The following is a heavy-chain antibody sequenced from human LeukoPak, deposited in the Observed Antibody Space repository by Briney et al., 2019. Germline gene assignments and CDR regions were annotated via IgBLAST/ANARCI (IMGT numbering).Heavy chain of an antibody. J-gene: IGHJ3*02. Sequence: GGSLRLFCAASGFSFISYCMSWVRQAPGKGLEGVANLKQDGSENYSVDSVKGRFTISRDNAKNSLYLQMNSLRAEDTAVYYCASGIVVVVAADDAFDIWGQGTMVTVSS. D-gene: IGHD2-15*01. CDR1: GFSFISYC. CDR2: LKQDGSEN. CDR3: ASGIVVVVAADDAFDI. V-gene: IGHV3-7*01.